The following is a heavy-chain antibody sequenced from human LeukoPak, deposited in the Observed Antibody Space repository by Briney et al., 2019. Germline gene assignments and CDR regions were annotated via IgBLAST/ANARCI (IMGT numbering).Heavy chain of an antibody. CDR1: GYTLTELS. CDR3: ATKFWSGYYEGALDI. D-gene: IGHD3-3*01. V-gene: IGHV1-24*01. J-gene: IGHJ3*02. Sequence: ASVKVSCKVSGYTLTELSMHWVRQAPGKGLEWMGGFDPEDGETIYAQKFQGRVTMTEDTSTDTAYMELSSLRSEDTAVYYCATKFWSGYYEGALDIWGQGTMVTVSS. CDR2: FDPEDGET.